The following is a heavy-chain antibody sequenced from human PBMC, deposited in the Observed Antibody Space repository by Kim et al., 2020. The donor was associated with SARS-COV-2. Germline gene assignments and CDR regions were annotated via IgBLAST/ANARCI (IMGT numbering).Heavy chain of an antibody. Sequence: GGSLRLSCAASGFTFSGYGMHWVRQAPGKGLEWVAIIWSDGSRELYVDSVKGRFTMSRDNSQNTLYLQMHSLLVEDTAVYYCARNAAGYIIDIWGKGTT. D-gene: IGHD3-16*02. CDR3: ARNAAGYIIDI. CDR1: GFTFSGYG. J-gene: IGHJ6*04. CDR2: IWSDGSRE. V-gene: IGHV3-33*01.